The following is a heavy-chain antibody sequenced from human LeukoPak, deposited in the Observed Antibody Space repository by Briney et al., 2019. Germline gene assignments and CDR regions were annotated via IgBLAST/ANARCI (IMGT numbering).Heavy chain of an antibody. D-gene: IGHD6-6*01. V-gene: IGHV5-51*01. CDR1: GYSFTSYW. J-gene: IGHJ4*02. Sequence: GESLKISCKGSGYSFTSYWIDWVRQRPGKGLERIGIIYPGDSDTRYGPSFQGQVTISADKSISTAYLQWSSPKASDTAMYYCATKEYSSPSVAFDYWGQGTLVTVSS. CDR2: IYPGDSDT. CDR3: ATKEYSSPSVAFDY.